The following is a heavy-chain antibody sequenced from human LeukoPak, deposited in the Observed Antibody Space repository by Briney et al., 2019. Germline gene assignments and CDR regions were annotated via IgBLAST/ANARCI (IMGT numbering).Heavy chain of an antibody. CDR1: GGSISSYY. D-gene: IGHD4/OR15-4a*01. V-gene: IGHV4-59*12. CDR3: ARRAGAYSHPYDY. CDR2: IYYSGST. J-gene: IGHJ4*02. Sequence: PSETLSLTCTVSGGSISSYYWSWIRRPPGKGLESIGYIYYSGSTNYNPSLKSRVTISVDTSKNQFSLKLSSVTAADTAVYYCARRAGAYSHPYDYWGQGTLVTVSS.